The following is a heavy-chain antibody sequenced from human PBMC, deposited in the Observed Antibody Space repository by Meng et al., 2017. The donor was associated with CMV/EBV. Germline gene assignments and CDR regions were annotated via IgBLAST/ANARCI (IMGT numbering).Heavy chain of an antibody. D-gene: IGHD5-18*01. J-gene: IGHJ3*02. Sequence: KVSCKGSGYSFTSYWIGWVRQMPGKGLEWMGIIYSGDSDTRYSPSFQGQVTISADKSISTAYLQWSSLKASDTAMYYCATSTAMVSPDAFDIWGQGTMVTVSS. CDR2: IYSGDSDT. CDR1: GYSFTSYW. V-gene: IGHV5-51*01. CDR3: ATSTAMVSPDAFDI.